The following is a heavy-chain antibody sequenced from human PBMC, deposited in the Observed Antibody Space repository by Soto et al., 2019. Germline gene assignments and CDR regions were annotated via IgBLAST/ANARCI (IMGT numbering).Heavy chain of an antibody. CDR3: ANMWDSRSYYYFDY. Sequence: VQLLESGGGLVQPGGSLRLSCAASGFTFSNYAMSWVRQAPGKGLEWVSVIGGSGDSTYYADSVKGRFTISRDNSKNTVHLQMNSLRAEDTAVYYCANMWDSRSYYYFDYWGQGTLVTVSS. CDR2: IGGSGDST. V-gene: IGHV3-23*01. J-gene: IGHJ4*02. CDR1: GFTFSNYA. D-gene: IGHD6-13*01.